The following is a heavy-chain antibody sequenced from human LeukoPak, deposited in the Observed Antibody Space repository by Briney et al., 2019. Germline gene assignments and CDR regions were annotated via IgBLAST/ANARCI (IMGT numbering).Heavy chain of an antibody. Sequence: ASVKVSCKVSGYTFTGYYMHWVRQAPGHGLEWMGWINPNSGGTNYAQKFQGRVTMTRDTSISTAYMELSRLRSDDTAVYYRASDWGLSQLEYCSNTNCYMGAFDIWGQGTMVTVSS. V-gene: IGHV1-2*02. J-gene: IGHJ3*02. D-gene: IGHD2-2*02. CDR2: INPNSGGT. CDR1: GYTFTGYY. CDR3: ASDWGLSQLEYCSNTNCYMGAFDI.